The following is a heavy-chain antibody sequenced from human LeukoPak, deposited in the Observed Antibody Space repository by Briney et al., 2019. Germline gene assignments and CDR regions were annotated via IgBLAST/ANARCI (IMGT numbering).Heavy chain of an antibody. J-gene: IGHJ3*02. V-gene: IGHV3-23*01. Sequence: GGSLRLSCAASGFTFSSYAMSWVRQAPGKGLEWVSAISGSGGSTYYADSVTGRFTISRDNSKNTLYLQMNSLRAEDTAVYYCANRGDTAMERDAFDIWGQGTMVTVSS. CDR1: GFTFSSYA. D-gene: IGHD5-18*01. CDR2: ISGSGGST. CDR3: ANRGDTAMERDAFDI.